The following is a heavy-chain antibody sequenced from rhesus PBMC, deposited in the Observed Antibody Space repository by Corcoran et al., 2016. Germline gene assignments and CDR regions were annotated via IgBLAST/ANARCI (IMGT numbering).Heavy chain of an antibody. V-gene: IGHV4S10*01. D-gene: IGHD3-22*01. CDR3: ARDLRTGVNNPFDY. J-gene: IGHJ4*01. Sequence: QVQLQESGPGVVKPSETLSLTCAVSGGSISDSYRWSWIRQSPGKGLEWIGYIYGSSTGTNNNPSLKRRVTISKDTSKNQFSLKLSSVTAADTAVYYCARDLRTGVNNPFDYWGQGVLVTVSS. CDR2: IYGSSTGT. CDR1: GGSISDSYR.